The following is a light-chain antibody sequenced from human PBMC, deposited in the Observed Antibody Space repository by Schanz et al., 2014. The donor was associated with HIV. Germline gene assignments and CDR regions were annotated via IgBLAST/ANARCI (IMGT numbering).Light chain of an antibody. Sequence: QSALTQPPSASGSPGQSVTISCTGTSRDVGGYNNVSWYQQHPGKAPKLMIYEVSKRPSGVPDRFSGSKSGNTASLTVSGLQAEDEADYYCSSYAGSNNFGVFGGGTKLTVL. V-gene: IGLV2-8*01. CDR3: SSYAGSNNFGV. CDR2: EVS. CDR1: SRDVGGYNN. J-gene: IGLJ3*02.